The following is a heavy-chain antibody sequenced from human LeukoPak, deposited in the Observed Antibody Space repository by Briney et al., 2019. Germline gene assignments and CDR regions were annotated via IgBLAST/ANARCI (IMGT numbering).Heavy chain of an antibody. J-gene: IGHJ4*02. Sequence: GGSLRLSCAASGFTFSSYSMNWVRQAPGKGLEWVSSISSSSSYIYYADSVKGRFTISRDNAKNSLYLQMNSLRAEDTAVYYCARDPDSSGYYDYWGQGTLVTVSS. V-gene: IGHV3-21*03. CDR3: ARDPDSSGYYDY. CDR1: GFTFSSYS. D-gene: IGHD3-22*01. CDR2: ISSSSSYI.